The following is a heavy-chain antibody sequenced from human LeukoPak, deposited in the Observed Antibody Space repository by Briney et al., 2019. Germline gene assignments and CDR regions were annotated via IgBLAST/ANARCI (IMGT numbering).Heavy chain of an antibody. CDR1: GFTFSSYG. CDR2: ISGSGGST. CDR3: AKAYYYGSDLFDY. Sequence: GGSLRLSCAASGFTFSSYGMSWVRQAPGKGLEWVSAISGSGGSTYYADSVKGRFTISRDNSKNTLYLQMNSLRAEDTAVYYCAKAYYYGSDLFDYWGQGTLVTVSS. D-gene: IGHD3-10*01. V-gene: IGHV3-23*01. J-gene: IGHJ4*02.